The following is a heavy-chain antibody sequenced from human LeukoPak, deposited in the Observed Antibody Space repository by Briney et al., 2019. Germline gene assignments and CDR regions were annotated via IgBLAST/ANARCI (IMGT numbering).Heavy chain of an antibody. D-gene: IGHD2-8*01. J-gene: IGHJ4*02. CDR3: ARQGCTNGVCYVADY. CDR2: IYYSGST. Sequence: GSLRLSCAASGFTFSSYTMNWVRQAPGKGLEWIGSIYYSGSTYYNPSLKSRVTISVDTSMNQFSLKLSSVTAADTAVYYCARQGCTNGVCYVADYWGQGTLVTVSS. CDR1: GFTFSSYT. V-gene: IGHV4-39*01.